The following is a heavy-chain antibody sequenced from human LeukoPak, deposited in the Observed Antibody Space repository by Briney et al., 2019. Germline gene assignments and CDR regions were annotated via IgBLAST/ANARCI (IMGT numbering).Heavy chain of an antibody. CDR3: ADCVVPAAMRSYYYYGVDV. Sequence: GGSLRLSCAASGFTFSSYAMSWVRQAPGKGLEWVSAISGSGGSTYYADSVKGRFTISRDNSKNTLYLQMNSLRAEDTAVYYCADCVVPAAMRSYYYYGVDVWGKGTTVTVSS. D-gene: IGHD2-2*01. J-gene: IGHJ6*04. CDR1: GFTFSSYA. CDR2: ISGSGGST. V-gene: IGHV3-23*01.